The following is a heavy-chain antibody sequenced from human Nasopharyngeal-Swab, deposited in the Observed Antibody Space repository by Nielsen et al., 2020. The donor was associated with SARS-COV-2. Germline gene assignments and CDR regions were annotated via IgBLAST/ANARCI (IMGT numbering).Heavy chain of an antibody. CDR3: ARGSSVAGTGHSFDP. Sequence: GSLRLSCAVYGGSFSGYYWSWIRQPPGKGLEWIGEINHSGSTNYNPSLKSRVTISVDTSKNQFSLKLGSVTAADTAVYYCARGSSVAGTGHSFDPWGQGTLVTVSS. CDR2: INHSGST. D-gene: IGHD6-19*01. CDR1: GGSFSGYY. J-gene: IGHJ5*02. V-gene: IGHV4-34*01.